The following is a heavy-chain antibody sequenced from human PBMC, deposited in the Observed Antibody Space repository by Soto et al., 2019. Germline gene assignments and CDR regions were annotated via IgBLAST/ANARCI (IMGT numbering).Heavy chain of an antibody. D-gene: IGHD4-4*01. CDR3: AREGINNYSEYYFDS. CDR2: ISGSGNYT. CDR1: GFTFSSYS. J-gene: IGHJ4*02. V-gene: IGHV3-21*01. Sequence: GGSLRLSCAASGFTFSSYSMNWVRQAPGKGLEWVSSISGSGNYTHYADFLRGRFTISRDNAKTSLYLQMNSLRAEDTAVYYCAREGINNYSEYYFDSWGQGTVVTVSS.